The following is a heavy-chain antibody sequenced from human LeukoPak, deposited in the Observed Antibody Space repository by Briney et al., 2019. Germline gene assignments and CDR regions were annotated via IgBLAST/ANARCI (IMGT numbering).Heavy chain of an antibody. Sequence: SVKVSCKAYGGTFSSYTISWVRQAPGQGLEWRGRIIPILGIANYAQKFQGRVTITADKSTSTAYMELSSLRSEDTAVYYCARVGGTGGGFDYWGQGTLVTVSS. CDR1: GGTFSSYT. D-gene: IGHD1-1*01. CDR3: ARVGGTGGGFDY. J-gene: IGHJ4*02. CDR2: IIPILGIA. V-gene: IGHV1-69*02.